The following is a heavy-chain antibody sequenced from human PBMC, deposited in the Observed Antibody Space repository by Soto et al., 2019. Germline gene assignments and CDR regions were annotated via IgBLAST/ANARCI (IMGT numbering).Heavy chain of an antibody. Sequence: AQLVESGGGLVQPGGSLRLSCAASGFTFSNYRMHWVRQVPGQGPVWVARLNRDGSRRDYADSGRGRFTIFRDNARNTLYLQMNSLRVEDTAMYYCARDLGGAGSYWGQGTLVTVSS. CDR1: GFTFSNYR. D-gene: IGHD1-26*01. J-gene: IGHJ4*02. V-gene: IGHV3-74*01. CDR3: ARDLGGAGSY. CDR2: LNRDGSRR.